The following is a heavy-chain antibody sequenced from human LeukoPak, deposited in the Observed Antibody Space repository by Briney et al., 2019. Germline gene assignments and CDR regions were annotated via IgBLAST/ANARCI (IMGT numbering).Heavy chain of an antibody. CDR1: GFTFRNYW. CDR2: INTDESVI. J-gene: IGHJ6*02. V-gene: IGHV3-74*01. D-gene: IGHD2-15*01. Sequence: GGSLRLSCTASGFTFRNYWMHWVRQAPGKGLVWVSRINTDESVISYADSVKGRFTISRDNAKNTLYLQMSSLRAEDTALYYCARDLGYCSGGRCYYYYGMDVWGQGTTVTVSS. CDR3: ARDLGYCSGGRCYYYYGMDV.